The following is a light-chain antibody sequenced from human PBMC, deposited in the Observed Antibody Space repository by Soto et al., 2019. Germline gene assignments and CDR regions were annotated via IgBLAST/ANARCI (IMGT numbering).Light chain of an antibody. CDR1: KSDIGVYDF. Sequence: QSVLTQPSSASGSPGQSVTISCTGTKSDIGVYDFVSWYQHHPGKAPRLIIYEVVQRPSGVPDRFSGSKSGNTASLTVSGLQAADEADYFCKSYAGSNTYVFGSGTKVHRP. J-gene: IGLJ1*01. CDR3: KSYAGSNTYV. CDR2: EVV. V-gene: IGLV2-8*01.